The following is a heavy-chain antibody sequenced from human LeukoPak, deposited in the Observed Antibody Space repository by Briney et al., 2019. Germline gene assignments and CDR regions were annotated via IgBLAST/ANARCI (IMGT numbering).Heavy chain of an antibody. V-gene: IGHV3-11*01. CDR1: GFTFSDYY. J-gene: IGHJ5*02. CDR3: ARVREAVDNWFDP. CDR2: ISSSGSTI. Sequence: GGSLRLSCAASGFTFSDYYMSWIRQAPGKGLEWGSYISSSGSTIYYADSVKGRFTISRDNAKNSLYLQMNSLRAEDTAVYYCARVREAVDNWFDPWGQGTLVTVSS. D-gene: IGHD1-26*01.